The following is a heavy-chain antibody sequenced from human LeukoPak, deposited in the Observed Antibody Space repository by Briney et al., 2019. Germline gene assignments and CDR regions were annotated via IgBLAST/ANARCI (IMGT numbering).Heavy chain of an antibody. CDR3: ARGLGPICYHYYYMDV. J-gene: IGHJ6*03. Sequence: PSETLSLTCAVYGGSFSGYYWSWIRQPPGKGLEWVGEINHSGSTNYNPSLKSRVTISVDTSKNQFSLKLSSVTAADTAVYYCARGLGPICYHYYYMDVWGKGTTVTVSS. V-gene: IGHV4-34*01. CDR2: INHSGST. D-gene: IGHD2/OR15-2a*01. CDR1: GGSFSGYY.